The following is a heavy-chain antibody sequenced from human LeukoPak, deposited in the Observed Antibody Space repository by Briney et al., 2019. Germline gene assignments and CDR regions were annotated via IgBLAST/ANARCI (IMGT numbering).Heavy chain of an antibody. CDR2: IIPIFGTA. CDR3: ARGYCSSTSCPDYYYYMDV. D-gene: IGHD2-2*01. Sequence: GASVQVSCKASGGTFSSYAISWVRQAPGQGVEWMGGIIPIFGTANYAQKFQGRVTITTDQSTSTAYMELSSLRSEDTAVYYCARGYCSSTSCPDYYYYMDVWGKGTTVTVSS. J-gene: IGHJ6*03. V-gene: IGHV1-69*05. CDR1: GGTFSSYA.